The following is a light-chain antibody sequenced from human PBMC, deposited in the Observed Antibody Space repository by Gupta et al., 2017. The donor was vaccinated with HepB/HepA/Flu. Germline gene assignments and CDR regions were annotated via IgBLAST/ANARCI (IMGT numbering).Light chain of an antibody. CDR3: QQHTYYPCT. CDR1: QSVNTY. V-gene: IGKV3-11*01. CDR2: SAS. J-gene: IGKJ2*02. Sequence: ILLKHSPATLSLSPGDRATLTCRASQSVNTYLAWYQQKPGQAPRLLIYSASNRATGVPARFSGSGSGTDFSLTISSLEPEDFAVYYCQQHTYYPCTFGQGTKLEIK.